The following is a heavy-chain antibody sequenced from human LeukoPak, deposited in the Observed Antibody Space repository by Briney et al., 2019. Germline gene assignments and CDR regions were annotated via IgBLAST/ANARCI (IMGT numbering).Heavy chain of an antibody. CDR1: GGSISSYY. CDR2: IYYSGST. CDR3: ARDGRYFDWLGPNYYGMDV. D-gene: IGHD3-9*01. Sequence: SGTLSLTCTVSGGSISSYYWSWIRQPPGKGLEWIGYIYYSGSTNYNPSLKSRVTISVDTSKNQFSLKLSSVTAADTAVYYCARDGRYFDWLGPNYYGMDVWGQGTTVTVSS. V-gene: IGHV4-59*01. J-gene: IGHJ6*02.